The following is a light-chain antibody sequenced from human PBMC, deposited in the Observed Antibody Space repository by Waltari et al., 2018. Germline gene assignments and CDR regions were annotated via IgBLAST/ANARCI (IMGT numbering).Light chain of an antibody. CDR3: QQYDISPLT. CDR2: GAS. V-gene: IGKV3-20*01. CDR1: QTVRTTY. Sequence: EIVLTQSPGTLTLSPGERATLTCRASQTVRTTYLAWYKQKPGQAPTLLIYGASSRATGIPYRFSGSGSGTDFSLTISSLEPEDFAVYYCQQYDISPLTFGGGTKVEIK. J-gene: IGKJ4*01.